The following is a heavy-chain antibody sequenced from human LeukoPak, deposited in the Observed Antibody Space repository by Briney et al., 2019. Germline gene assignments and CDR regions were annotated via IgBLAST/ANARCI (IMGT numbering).Heavy chain of an antibody. CDR3: ARFGSYGFWSGPDFDY. V-gene: IGHV5-51*01. J-gene: IGHJ4*02. D-gene: IGHD3-3*01. CDR1: GYSFTSYW. CDR2: IYPCGSDA. Sequence: PGESLKISCKGFGYSFTSYWIGWVRQMPGKGLEWMGLIYPCGSDARYSPSFQGQITMSADKSINTAYLHFNSLKASDTAIYYCARFGSYGFWSGPDFDYWGQGTLVTVSS.